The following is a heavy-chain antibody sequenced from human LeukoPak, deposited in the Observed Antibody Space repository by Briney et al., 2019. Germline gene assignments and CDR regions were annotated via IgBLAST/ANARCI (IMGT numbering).Heavy chain of an antibody. D-gene: IGHD3-10*01. J-gene: IGHJ5*02. CDR3: ARDTITMVRGVPTARFDP. V-gene: IGHV4-34*01. CDR1: GGSFSGYY. Sequence: SETLSPTCAVYGGSFSGYYWSWIRQPPGKGLEWIGEINHSGSTNYNPSLKSRVTISVDTSKNQFSLKLSSVTAADTAVYYCARDTITMVRGVPTARFDPWGQGTLVTVSS. CDR2: INHSGST.